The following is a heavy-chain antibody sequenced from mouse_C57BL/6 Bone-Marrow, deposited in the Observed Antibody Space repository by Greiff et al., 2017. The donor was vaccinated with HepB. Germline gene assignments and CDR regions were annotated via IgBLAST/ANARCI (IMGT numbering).Heavy chain of an antibody. CDR2: IDPSDSYT. CDR3: EVVGFDY. J-gene: IGHJ2*01. CDR1: GYTFTSYW. Sequence: QVHVKQSGAELVRPGTSVKLSCKASGYTFTSYWMHWVKQRPGQGLEWIGVIDPSDSYTNYNQKFKGKATLTVDTSSSTAYMQVSSLTSEDSAVYYSEVVGFDYWGQGTTLTVSS. V-gene: IGHV1-59*01. D-gene: IGHD1-1*01.